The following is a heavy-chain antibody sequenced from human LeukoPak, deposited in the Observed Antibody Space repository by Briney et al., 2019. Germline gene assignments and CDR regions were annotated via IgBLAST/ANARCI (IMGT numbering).Heavy chain of an antibody. CDR1: GGSISSYY. D-gene: IGHD5-18*01. CDR3: AREVDTAIRATSYFDY. Sequence: SETLSLTCTVSGGSISSYYWSWLRQPPGKGLEWIGYIYYSGSTNYNPSLKSRVTISVDTSKNQFSLKLSSVTAADTAVYYCAREVDTAIRATSYFDYWGQGTLVTVSS. CDR2: IYYSGST. V-gene: IGHV4-59*08. J-gene: IGHJ4*02.